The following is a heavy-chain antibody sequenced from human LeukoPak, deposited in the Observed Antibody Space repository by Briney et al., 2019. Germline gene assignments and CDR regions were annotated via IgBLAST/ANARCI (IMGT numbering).Heavy chain of an antibody. Sequence: GGSLRLSCAASGFTFTSYSMNWVRQAPGKGLEWVANIKQDGSEKYYVDSVKGRFTISRDNAKNSLYLQMNSLRAEDTAVYYCARDAGIVGATLHYYYGMDVWGQGTTVTVSS. CDR1: GFTFTSYS. CDR3: ARDAGIVGATLHYYYGMDV. J-gene: IGHJ6*02. V-gene: IGHV3-7*03. D-gene: IGHD1-26*01. CDR2: IKQDGSEK.